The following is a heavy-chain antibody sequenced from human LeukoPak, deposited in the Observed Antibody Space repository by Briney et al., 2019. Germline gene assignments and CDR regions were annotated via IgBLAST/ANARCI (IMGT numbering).Heavy chain of an antibody. CDR3: CRVAAPGTAVDY. V-gene: IGHV1-18*01. Sequence: ASVKVSCKASGYMFTSYGIIWVRQAPGQGLEWMGWISVYNGNTNYAERLQGRVTTTTDTSTSTAYMELRSLRSDDTALYYCCRVAAPGTAVDYWGQGTLVTVSS. D-gene: IGHD6-13*01. J-gene: IGHJ4*02. CDR1: GYMFTSYG. CDR2: ISVYNGNT.